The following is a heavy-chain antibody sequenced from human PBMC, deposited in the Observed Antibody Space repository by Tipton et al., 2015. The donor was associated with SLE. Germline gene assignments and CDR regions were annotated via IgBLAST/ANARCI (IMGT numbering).Heavy chain of an antibody. CDR1: DDSISNYY. CDR2: ISFSGSA. J-gene: IGHJ4*02. Sequence: TLSLTCSVSDDSISNYYWSWIRQSPGKGLEWIGYISFSGSANYNPSLKSRVTLSTDASKRSFSLRLSSMTAADTAVYYCARTGYYYWYFDYWGQGTLVTVSS. D-gene: IGHD1-14*01. V-gene: IGHV4-59*12. CDR3: ARTGYYYWYFDY.